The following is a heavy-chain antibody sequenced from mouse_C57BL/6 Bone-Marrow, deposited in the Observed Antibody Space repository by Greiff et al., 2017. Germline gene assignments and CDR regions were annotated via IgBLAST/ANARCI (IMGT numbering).Heavy chain of an antibody. CDR2: IYPTSGRT. CDR1: GYTFTSYW. J-gene: IGHJ2*01. Sequence: VQLQQPGAELVKPGASVKMSCKASGYTFTSYWITWVKQRPGQGLEWIGDIYPTSGRTNYNETFKSKAILTVDTSSNTAYMQLSSLTSEDSAVFYCARSGPRGRSFDYWGQGTTLTVSS. D-gene: IGHD3-1*01. CDR3: ARSGPRGRSFDY. V-gene: IGHV1-55*01.